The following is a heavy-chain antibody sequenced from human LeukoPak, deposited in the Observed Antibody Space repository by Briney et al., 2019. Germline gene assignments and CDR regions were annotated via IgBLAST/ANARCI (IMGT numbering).Heavy chain of an antibody. Sequence: HPSQTLSLTCTVSVGSISSGGYYWSWIRQHPGKGLEWIGYIYYSGSTYYNPSLKSRVTISVDTSKNQFSLKLSSVTAADTAVYYCARVDYGDYVLGFDYWGQGTLVTVSS. J-gene: IGHJ4*02. CDR2: IYYSGST. CDR3: ARVDYGDYVLGFDY. CDR1: VGSISSGGYY. V-gene: IGHV4-31*03. D-gene: IGHD4-17*01.